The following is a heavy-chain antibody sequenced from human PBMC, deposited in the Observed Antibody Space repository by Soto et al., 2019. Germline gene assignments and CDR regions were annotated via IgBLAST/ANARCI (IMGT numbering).Heavy chain of an antibody. D-gene: IGHD6-13*01. CDR2: VYYSGSN. Sequence: QLQLQESGPGLVKPSETLSLTCTVSGGSISSSSYYWGWIRQPPGKGLEWSGSVYYSGSNYYNPSLKSRVTISVDTSKIQFTLKLSSVTAADAAVYYWARPQIAAGGIRWFDPWGQGTLVTVSS. J-gene: IGHJ5*02. CDR1: GGSISSSSYY. V-gene: IGHV4-39*01. CDR3: ARPQIAAGGIRWFDP.